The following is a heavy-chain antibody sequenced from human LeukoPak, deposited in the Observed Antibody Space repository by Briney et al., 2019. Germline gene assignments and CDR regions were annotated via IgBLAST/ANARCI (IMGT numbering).Heavy chain of an antibody. CDR3: AKGVGCSSTSCPFDY. J-gene: IGHJ4*02. CDR2: ISGSGGST. CDR1: GFTFSSYA. V-gene: IGHV3-23*01. Sequence: GGSLTLSCAASGFTFSSYAMSWVRQAPGKGLEWVSAISGSGGSTYYADSVKGRFTISRDNSKNTLYLQMNSLRAEDTAVYYCAKGVGCSSTSCPFDYWGQGTLVTVSS. D-gene: IGHD2-2*01.